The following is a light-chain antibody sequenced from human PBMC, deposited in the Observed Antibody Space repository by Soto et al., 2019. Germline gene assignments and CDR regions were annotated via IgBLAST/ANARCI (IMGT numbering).Light chain of an antibody. Sequence: AIQLTQSPYPLSASVGDRVTITCRASQDIRGALAWYQQKPGKAPKILIYDVYSLQSGVPSRFSGSRSGKYFMLISSGLQAEDCATYYCQQFNSYPIILGQGTRLDIK. CDR3: QQFNSYPII. CDR1: QDIRGA. V-gene: IGKV1-13*02. CDR2: DVY. J-gene: IGKJ5*01.